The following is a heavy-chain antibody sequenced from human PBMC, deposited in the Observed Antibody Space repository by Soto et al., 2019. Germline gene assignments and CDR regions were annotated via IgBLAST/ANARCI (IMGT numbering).Heavy chain of an antibody. CDR2: IYYSGRT. CDR1: GGSISSYY. V-gene: IGHV4-59*08. J-gene: IGHJ4*02. D-gene: IGHD5-18*01. CDR3: ARLGYSYGWDY. Sequence: QVQLQESGPGLVKPSETLSLTCTVSGGSISSYYWSWIRQPPGKGLEWIGYIYYSGRTNYNPSLKCQVTIPVDTSKNQFSLKLSSVTAADTAVYYCARLGYSYGWDYWGQGTLVTVSS.